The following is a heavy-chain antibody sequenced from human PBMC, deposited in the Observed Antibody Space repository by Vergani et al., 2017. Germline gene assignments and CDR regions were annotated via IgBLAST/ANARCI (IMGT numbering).Heavy chain of an antibody. Sequence: QVQLMQSGPVMKKPGGSMKVFCQASESTFSDYNIHWVRQATGQGLQGRGWIIPKTGDTDYLQRFQDRVTMTRDASIKTVYLKMTRLTSDDTAIYYCAHSWNFGRRDWFDSWGPGTLVTVSS. D-gene: IGHD1-26*01. V-gene: IGHV1-2*02. CDR1: ESTFSDYN. CDR3: AHSWNFGRRDWFDS. CDR2: IIPKTGDT. J-gene: IGHJ5*01.